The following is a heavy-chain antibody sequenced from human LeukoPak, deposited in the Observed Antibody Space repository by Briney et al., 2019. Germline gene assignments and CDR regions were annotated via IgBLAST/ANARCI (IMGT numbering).Heavy chain of an antibody. CDR3: ARGLVEYSSSNYFDS. D-gene: IGHD6-6*01. J-gene: IGHJ4*02. CDR1: GGSFSGFY. V-gene: IGHV4-34*01. Sequence: PSEALSLTCAVYGGSFSGFYWSWIRQPPGKGLEWIGEINHSGSTNYNPSLKSRVTISVDTSKNQFSLKLSSVTAADTAVYFCARGLVEYSSSNYFDSWGQGTLVTVSS. CDR2: INHSGST.